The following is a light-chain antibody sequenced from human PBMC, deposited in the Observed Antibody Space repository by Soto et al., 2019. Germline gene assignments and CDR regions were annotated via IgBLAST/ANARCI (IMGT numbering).Light chain of an antibody. CDR2: GAS. CDR1: QDIRTE. J-gene: IGKJ1*01. V-gene: IGKV1-6*01. Sequence: ALQLTQSPSSLSASVGDRVTITCRASQDIRTELGWYQQKPGKAPNLLIYGASTLQTGVPSRFSGSGSGTDFTLSISSLQPEDFANYYCLQDYDYPRTFGQGNKVEV. CDR3: LQDYDYPRT.